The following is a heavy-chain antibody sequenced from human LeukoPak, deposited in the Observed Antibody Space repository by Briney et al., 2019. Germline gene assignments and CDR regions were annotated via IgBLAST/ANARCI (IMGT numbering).Heavy chain of an antibody. CDR1: GGTFSSYA. V-gene: IGHV1-69*04. CDR3: ARVPPGYYDSSGYPYYFDY. Sequence: SVKVSCKASGGTFSSYAISWVRQAPGQGLEWMGMIIPILGIANYAQKFQGRVTITADKSTSTAYMELSSLRSEDTAVYYCARVPPGYYDSSGYPYYFDYWGQGTLVTVSP. J-gene: IGHJ4*02. CDR2: IIPILGIA. D-gene: IGHD3-22*01.